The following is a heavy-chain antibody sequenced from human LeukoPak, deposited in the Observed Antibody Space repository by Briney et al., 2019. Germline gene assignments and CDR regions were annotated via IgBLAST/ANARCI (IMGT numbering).Heavy chain of an antibody. CDR1: GGTFSSYA. Sequence: SVKVSCKASGGTFSSYAISWVRQAPGQGLEWMGGIIPIFGTANYAQKFQGRVTITADESTSTAYMELSSLRSEDTAVYYCARARAAGYSYGHDAFDIWGQGTMVTVSS. D-gene: IGHD5-18*01. J-gene: IGHJ3*02. V-gene: IGHV1-69*13. CDR3: ARARAAGYSYGHDAFDI. CDR2: IIPIFGTA.